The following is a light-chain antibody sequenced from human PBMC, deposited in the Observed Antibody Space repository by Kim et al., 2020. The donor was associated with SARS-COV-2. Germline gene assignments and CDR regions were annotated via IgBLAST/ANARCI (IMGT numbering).Light chain of an antibody. V-gene: IGKV3-11*01. J-gene: IGKJ2*01. CDR1: QSVGTS. CDR2: EAS. CDR3: LQRYGWPYT. Sequence: FAPGGGATLSCRASQSVGTSIAWYQQIPSQAPRLLIYEASNRATGIPARFSGSGSGTDFTLTISRLEPEDFAVYFCLQRYGWPYTFGQGTKLEI.